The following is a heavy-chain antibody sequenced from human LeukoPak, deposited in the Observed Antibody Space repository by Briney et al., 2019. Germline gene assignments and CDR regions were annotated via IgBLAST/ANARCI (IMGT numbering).Heavy chain of an antibody. J-gene: IGHJ4*02. CDR1: GGSISSYY. CDR2: IKQDGSEK. Sequence: ETLSLTCTVSGGSISSYYWSWVRQAPGKGLEWVANIKQDGSEKYYVDSVKGRFTISRDNAKNSLYLQMNSLRAEDTAVYYCARAGPYSSSWYVDYWGQGTLVTVSS. CDR3: ARAGPYSSSWYVDY. D-gene: IGHD6-13*01. V-gene: IGHV3-7*01.